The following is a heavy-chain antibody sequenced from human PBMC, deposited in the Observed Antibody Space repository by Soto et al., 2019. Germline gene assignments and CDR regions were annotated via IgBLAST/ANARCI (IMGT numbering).Heavy chain of an antibody. CDR1: GYTFTSYA. D-gene: IGHD6-6*01. J-gene: IGHJ6*03. CDR3: ARDYFIAAKYYYYYYYIAV. V-gene: IGHV1-3*01. CDR2: INAGNGNT. Sequence: ASVKVSCKASGYTFTSYAMHWVRQAPGQRLEWMGWINAGNGNTKYSQKFQGRVTITRDTSASTAYMELSSLRSEDTAVYYCARDYFIAAKYYYYYYYIAVCGKGTTVTVSS.